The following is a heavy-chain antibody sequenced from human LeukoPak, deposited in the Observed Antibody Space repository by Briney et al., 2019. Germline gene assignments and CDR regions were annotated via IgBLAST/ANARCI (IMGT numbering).Heavy chain of an antibody. J-gene: IGHJ4*02. V-gene: IGHV4-30-2*01. CDR1: GGSISSGDYP. CDR2: IFHTGHT. Sequence: SETLSLTCAVFGGSISSGDYPWSWIRQPPGRGLEWIGYIFHTGHTSYNPSLKSRVTISVDMSKNQLSLKLSSVTAADTAVYYCARGFYGSGSQFDYWGQRTLVTVSS. D-gene: IGHD3-10*01. CDR3: ARGFYGSGSQFDY.